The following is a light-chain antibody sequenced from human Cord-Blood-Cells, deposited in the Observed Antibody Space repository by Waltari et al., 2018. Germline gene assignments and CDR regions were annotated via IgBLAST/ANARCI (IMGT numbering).Light chain of an antibody. CDR3: QQYNNWPRKGRDHMYT. J-gene: IGKJ2*01. V-gene: IGKV3-15*01. CDR1: QSVSSN. Sequence: EIVMTQSPATLSVSPGERATLSCRASQSVSSNLAWYQQKPGQAPRRLIYGACTRATGIPARFSGSGSGTEFTLTISSLQSEDFAVYYCQQYNNWPRKGRDHMYTFGQGTKLEIK. CDR2: GAC.